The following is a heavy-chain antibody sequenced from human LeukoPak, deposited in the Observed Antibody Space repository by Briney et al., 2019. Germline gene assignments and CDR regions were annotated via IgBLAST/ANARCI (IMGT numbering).Heavy chain of an antibody. CDR2: IIPILGIA. CDR3: ARDLYGGNSPDY. CDR1: GGTFSSYT. J-gene: IGHJ4*02. V-gene: IGHV1-69*04. Sequence: GASVKVSCRASGGTFSSYTISWVRQAPGQGLEWMGRIIPILGIANYAQKFQGRVTITADKSTSTAYMELSSLRSEDTAVYYCARDLYGGNSPDYWGQGTLVTVSS. D-gene: IGHD4-23*01.